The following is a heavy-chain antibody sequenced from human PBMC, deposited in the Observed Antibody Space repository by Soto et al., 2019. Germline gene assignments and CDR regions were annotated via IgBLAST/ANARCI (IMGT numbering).Heavy chain of an antibody. V-gene: IGHV3-64*04. J-gene: IGHJ4*02. CDR2: ISSDGST. CDR3: AEGFDY. Sequence: GSLRLSCSATGFTFSSYDIHWVRQAPGKGLEYVSSISSDGSTYYAVSVKGRFTISRDSAKNSLYLQMNSLRDEDTAVYYCAEGFDYWGQGTLVTVSS. CDR1: GFTFSSYD.